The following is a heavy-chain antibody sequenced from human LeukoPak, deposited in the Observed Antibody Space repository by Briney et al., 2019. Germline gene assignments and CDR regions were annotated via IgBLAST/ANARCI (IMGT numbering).Heavy chain of an antibody. J-gene: IGHJ4*02. V-gene: IGHV3-74*01. CDR3: ARDQRGHRWFGEIQPDAIKDY. Sequence: SGGSLRLSCAASGFTFSNYWMHWVRQVPGKGLVWVSRINDDGSATFYADSVKGRFTISRDNAKNTLFLQMSSLRAEDTAVYYCARDQRGHRWFGEIQPDAIKDYWGQGTLVTVSS. CDR1: GFTFSNYW. D-gene: IGHD3-10*01. CDR2: INDDGSAT.